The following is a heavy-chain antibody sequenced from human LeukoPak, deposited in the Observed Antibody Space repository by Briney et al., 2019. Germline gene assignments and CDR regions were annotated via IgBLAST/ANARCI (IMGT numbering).Heavy chain of an antibody. CDR2: IYSDGRT. Sequence: GGSLRLSCAASGFIVSNNYMFWVRQAPGKGLEWVSAIYSDGRTYYADSVRGRFTISRDISKSTLYLQMSSLRAEDTAVYFCSRVEYTYKTRALWGQGTLVTVSS. J-gene: IGHJ4*02. CDR3: SRVEYTYKTRAL. CDR1: GFIVSNNY. V-gene: IGHV3-66*01. D-gene: IGHD5-18*01.